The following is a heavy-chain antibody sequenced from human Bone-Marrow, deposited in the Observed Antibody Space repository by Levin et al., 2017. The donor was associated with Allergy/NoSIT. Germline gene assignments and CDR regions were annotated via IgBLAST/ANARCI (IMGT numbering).Heavy chain of an antibody. CDR2: ISSSSSYI. D-gene: IGHD5-18*01. CDR3: ARDGDQYSYGIDY. CDR1: GFTFSSYS. Sequence: TSGGSLRLSCAASGFTFSSYSMNWVRQAPGKGLEWVSSISSSSSYIYYADSVKGRFTISRDNAKNSLYLQMNSLRAEDTAVYYCARDGDQYSYGIDYWGQGTLVTVSS. J-gene: IGHJ4*02. V-gene: IGHV3-21*01.